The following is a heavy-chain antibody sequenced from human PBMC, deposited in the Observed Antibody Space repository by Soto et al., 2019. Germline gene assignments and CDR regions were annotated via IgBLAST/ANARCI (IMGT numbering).Heavy chain of an antibody. CDR3: ARGYGRHFDY. V-gene: IGHV4-34*01. CDR1: GGSFSGYY. CDR2: INHSGST. Sequence: QVQLQQWGAGLLKPSETLSLTCAVYGGSFSGYYWNWIRQPPGKGLEWIGEINHSGSTNYNPSLKSRGTISVDTSKSQCSLRLSSVTAADTAVYYCARGYGRHFDYWGQGTLVTVSS. J-gene: IGHJ4*02. D-gene: IGHD3-10*01.